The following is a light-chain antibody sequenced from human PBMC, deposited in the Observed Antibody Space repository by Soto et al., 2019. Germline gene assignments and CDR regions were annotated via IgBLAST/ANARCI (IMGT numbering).Light chain of an antibody. CDR1: QSVSSN. CDR2: DAS. J-gene: IGKJ4*01. V-gene: IGKV3-15*01. Sequence: EIVMTQSPATLSVSPGESATLSCRASQSVSSNLAWHQQKPGQAPRILMYDASTRATGISARFSGSGSGTEFTLTISSLQSEDFAVYYCQHYNELPLTFGGGTKVDIK. CDR3: QHYNELPLT.